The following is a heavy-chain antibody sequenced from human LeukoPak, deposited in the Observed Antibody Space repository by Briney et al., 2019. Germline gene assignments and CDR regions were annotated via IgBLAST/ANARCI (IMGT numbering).Heavy chain of an antibody. Sequence: SVKVSCKASGGTFSSYAISWVRQAPGQGLEWMGGIIPIFGIANYAQKFQGRVTITADKSTSAAYMELSSLRSEDTAVYYCAREEDRYDSWSGYYNPFDYWGQGTLVTVSS. CDR3: AREEDRYDSWSGYYNPFDY. V-gene: IGHV1-69*10. CDR2: IIPIFGIA. CDR1: GGTFSSYA. D-gene: IGHD3-3*01. J-gene: IGHJ4*02.